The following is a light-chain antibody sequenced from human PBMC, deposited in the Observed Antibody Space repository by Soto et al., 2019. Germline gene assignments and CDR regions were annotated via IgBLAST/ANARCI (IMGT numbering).Light chain of an antibody. V-gene: IGKV1-5*02. J-gene: IGKJ1*01. Sequence: DIQMTQSPSSLSASVVDRVTIICRASQSISTYLSWYQQKPGTAPKLLIYHASTLESGVPSRFSGSGSGTEFTLTISSLQPDDFATYYCQQCNSYSFGQVTKVDI. CDR2: HAS. CDR1: QSISTY. CDR3: QQCNSYS.